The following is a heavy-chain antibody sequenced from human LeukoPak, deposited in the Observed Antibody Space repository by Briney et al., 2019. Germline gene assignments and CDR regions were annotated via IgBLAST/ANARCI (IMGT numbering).Heavy chain of an antibody. CDR1: GYTFTGYY. V-gene: IGHV1-2*02. CDR3: ARDPYSGYDTIFDY. CDR2: INPNSGGT. Sequence: GASVTVSCKASGYTFTGYYMHWVRQAPGQGLEWMGWINPNSGGTNYAQKFQGRVTMTRDTSISTAYMELSRLRSDDTAVYYCARDPYSGYDTIFDYWGQGTLVTVSS. D-gene: IGHD5-12*01. J-gene: IGHJ4*02.